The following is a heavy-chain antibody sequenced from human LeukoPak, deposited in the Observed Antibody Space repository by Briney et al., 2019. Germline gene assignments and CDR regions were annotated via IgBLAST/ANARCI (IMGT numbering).Heavy chain of an antibody. Sequence: GGSLRLSCEASGFMFNTYSMNWGRQAPGKGLEWVSSISSSSSHIYYGDSVKGRFTISRDNAKNSLYLQMNSLRAEDTALYYCTRGETVAVYYFDYWGQGSLVTVSS. CDR2: ISSSSSHI. CDR3: TRGETVAVYYFDY. J-gene: IGHJ4*02. V-gene: IGHV3-21*01. CDR1: GFMFNTYS. D-gene: IGHD6-19*01.